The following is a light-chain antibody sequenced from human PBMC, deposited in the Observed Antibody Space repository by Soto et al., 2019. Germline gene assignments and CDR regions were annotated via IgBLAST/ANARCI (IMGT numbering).Light chain of an antibody. CDR1: RNINNL. CDR2: KAS. J-gene: IGKJ4*01. CDR3: QRYYSFPLT. V-gene: IGKV1-5*03. Sequence: DIQMTQSPSTLSASVGDRVAITCRASRNINNLLAWYQQKPGKAPKLLIYKASNLESGVPSRFSGSGSGTEFTLTISSLQPDDFATYYCQRYYSFPLTFGGGTKVEIK.